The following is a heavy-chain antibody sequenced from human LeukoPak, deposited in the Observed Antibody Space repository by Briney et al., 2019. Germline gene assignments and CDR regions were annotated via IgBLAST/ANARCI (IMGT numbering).Heavy chain of an antibody. CDR2: ISYDGSNK. J-gene: IGHJ6*02. V-gene: IGHV3-30-3*01. CDR1: GFTFSSYA. D-gene: IGHD4-11*01. CDR3: ARDRVSNYWSVYYYYGMDV. Sequence: PGGSLRLSCAASGFTFSSYAMHWVRQAPGKGLEWVAVISYDGSNKYYADSVKGRFTISRDNSKNTLYLQMNSLRAEDTAVYYCARDRVSNYWSVYYYYGMDVWGQGTTVTVSS.